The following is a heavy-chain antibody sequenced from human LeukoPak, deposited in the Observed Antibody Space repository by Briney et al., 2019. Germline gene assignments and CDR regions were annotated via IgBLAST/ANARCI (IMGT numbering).Heavy chain of an antibody. D-gene: IGHD1-26*01. CDR1: GFTFSSYG. J-gene: IGHJ6*02. CDR2: ISYDGRIK. CDR3: AKTGPPTGYFAYYGMDV. V-gene: IGHV3-30*18. Sequence: GGSLRLSCAASGFTFSSYGMHWVRQATGKGLEWVAVISYDGRIKKYADSVKGRFTISRDKAKNTLFLQMDRLRPQDTAVYYCAKTGPPTGYFAYYGMDVWGQGTTVTVSS.